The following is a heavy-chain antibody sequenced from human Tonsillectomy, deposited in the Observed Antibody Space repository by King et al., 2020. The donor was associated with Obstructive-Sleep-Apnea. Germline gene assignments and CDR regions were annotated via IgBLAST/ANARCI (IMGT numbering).Heavy chain of an antibody. D-gene: IGHD2-2*01. V-gene: IGHV4-39*07. Sequence: QLQESGPGLVKPSETLSLTCTVSGDSISSTTYYWGWIRQPPGKGLEWIANVFYTGRTYYNPSLKSRVTISVDTSKNQFSLTLSSVTAADPAAYYCAREWAGSTNWFDPWGQGTLVTVSS. J-gene: IGHJ5*02. CDR2: VFYTGRT. CDR3: AREWAGSTNWFDP. CDR1: GDSISSTTYY.